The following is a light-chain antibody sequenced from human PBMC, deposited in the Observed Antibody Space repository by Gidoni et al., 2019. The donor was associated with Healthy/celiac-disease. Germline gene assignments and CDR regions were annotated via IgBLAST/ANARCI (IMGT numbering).Light chain of an antibody. V-gene: IGKV3-11*01. CDR2: DAS. CDR3: QQRSNWPPALT. J-gene: IGKJ4*01. Sequence: EIVLTQSPATLSLSPGERATLSCRASQSVSSYLAWYQQKPGQAPRLLIYDASNRATGIPARFSGSGSCTDFTLTISSLEPEDFAVYYCQQRSNWPPALTFXGXTKVXIK. CDR1: QSVSSY.